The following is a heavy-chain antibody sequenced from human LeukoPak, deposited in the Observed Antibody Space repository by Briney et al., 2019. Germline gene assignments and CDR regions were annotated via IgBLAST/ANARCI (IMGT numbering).Heavy chain of an antibody. D-gene: IGHD2-15*01. V-gene: IGHV4-39*01. Sequence: KPSETLSLTCTVSGGSISSSGYYWGWVRQPPGKGLEWIGNIYHSGSTYYNLSLKSRVTISLDTSKNQFSLRLSSVTAADTAVYFCARICGGGSCYVPDGYWGQGTLVTVSS. CDR1: GGSISSSGYY. J-gene: IGHJ4*02. CDR3: ARICGGGSCYVPDGY. CDR2: IYHSGST.